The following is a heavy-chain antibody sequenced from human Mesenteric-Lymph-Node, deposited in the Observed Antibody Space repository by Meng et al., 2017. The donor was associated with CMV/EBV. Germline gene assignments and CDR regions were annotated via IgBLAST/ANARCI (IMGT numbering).Heavy chain of an antibody. D-gene: IGHD3-3*01. Sequence: GESLKISCAASGFTVSSNYMSWVRQAPGKGLEWVSLIYSGGSKYYAESVKGRFTISRDNSKNTLYLQRNSLRAEDTAVYYCAREKYYDFWSGSGGMDVWGQGTTVTVSS. CDR1: GFTVSSNY. CDR3: AREKYYDFWSGSGGMDV. CDR2: IYSGGSK. J-gene: IGHJ6*02. V-gene: IGHV3-53*01.